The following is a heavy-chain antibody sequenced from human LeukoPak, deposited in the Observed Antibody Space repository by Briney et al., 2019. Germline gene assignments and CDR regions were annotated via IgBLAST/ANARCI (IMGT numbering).Heavy chain of an antibody. Sequence: SETLSLTCAVYGGSFSGYYWSWIRQPPGKGLEWIGEINHSGSTNYNPSLKSRVTMSVDTSKNQFSLKLSSVTAADTAVYYCARDSGSGYDLRAAYFDYWGQGTLVTVSS. CDR1: GGSFSGYY. V-gene: IGHV4-34*01. CDR3: ARDSGSGYDLRAAYFDY. J-gene: IGHJ4*02. CDR2: INHSGST. D-gene: IGHD5-12*01.